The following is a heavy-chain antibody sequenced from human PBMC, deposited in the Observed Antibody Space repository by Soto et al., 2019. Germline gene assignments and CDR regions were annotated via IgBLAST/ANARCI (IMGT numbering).Heavy chain of an antibody. CDR3: ARGGKFHSEDLWEASYSHGLDV. J-gene: IGHJ6*02. D-gene: IGHD1-26*01. CDR1: GGTFKKFA. Sequence: QVQLVQSGPEVKKPGSSVKVSCEASGGTFKKFAISWVRQAPGQGLEWMGGTLPFLGSSKYPQKFQGRVTIAADESATTTYMELTGLTSEDTAVYYCARGGKFHSEDLWEASYSHGLDVWAQGTTVTVSS. V-gene: IGHV1-69*01. CDR2: TLPFLGSS.